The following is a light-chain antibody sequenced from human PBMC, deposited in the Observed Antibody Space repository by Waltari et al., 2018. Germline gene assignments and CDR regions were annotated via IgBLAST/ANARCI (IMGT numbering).Light chain of an antibody. J-gene: IGLJ2*01. V-gene: IGLV2-14*03. CDR2: DVS. CDR1: SSDIGPYDY. Sequence: QSALTQPASVSGSPGPSTTIPCTGTSSDIGPYDYVAWYQQHPGKAPKLIIYDVSGRPSGISDRFSGSKSGNTASLTISGLQADDEAFYYCSSYETSNIVVFGGGTKLTVL. CDR3: SSYETSNIVV.